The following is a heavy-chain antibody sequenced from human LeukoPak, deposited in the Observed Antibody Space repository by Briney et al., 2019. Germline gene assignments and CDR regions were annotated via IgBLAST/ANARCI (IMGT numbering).Heavy chain of an antibody. V-gene: IGHV1-69*06. CDR1: GYTFTGYY. CDR3: AREGGLRIFDY. J-gene: IGHJ4*02. CDR2: IIPIFGTA. D-gene: IGHD2-15*01. Sequence: GASVKVSCKASGYTFTGYYMHWVRQAPGQGLEWMGGIIPIFGTANYAQKFQGRVTITADKSTSTAYMELSSLRSEDTAVYYCAREGGLRIFDYWGQGTLVTVSS.